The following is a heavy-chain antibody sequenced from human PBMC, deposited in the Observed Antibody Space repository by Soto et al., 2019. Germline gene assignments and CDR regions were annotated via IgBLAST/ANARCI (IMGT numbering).Heavy chain of an antibody. CDR1: GGTFSSYA. CDR3: ARGRMRYLWFWDAAFDY. J-gene: IGHJ4*02. CDR2: IITIFGTA. V-gene: IGHV1-69*01. Sequence: QVQLVQSGAEVKKPGSSVKVSCKASGGTFSSYAISWVRQAPGQGLEWMGGIITIFGTANYAQKFQGRGTITAEESTSTAYMELSSLRSDDTAVYYCARGRMRYLWFWDAAFDYLGQGTLVTVSS. D-gene: IGHD3-10*01.